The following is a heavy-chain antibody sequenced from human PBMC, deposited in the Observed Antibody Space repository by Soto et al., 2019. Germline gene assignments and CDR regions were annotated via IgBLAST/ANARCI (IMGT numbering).Heavy chain of an antibody. CDR3: ARAARTTTLYNFDF. CDR1: GFTFSSFR. D-gene: IGHD1-1*01. Sequence: GGSLRFSCAASGFTFSSFRMNWVRQAPGKGLEWVAVISDSGGTTYHADSVKGRFTISRDNSKSTLFLQMNSLRAEDAAVYYCARAARTTTLYNFDFWGQGTLVTVSS. J-gene: IGHJ4*02. V-gene: IGHV3-23*01. CDR2: ISDSGGTT.